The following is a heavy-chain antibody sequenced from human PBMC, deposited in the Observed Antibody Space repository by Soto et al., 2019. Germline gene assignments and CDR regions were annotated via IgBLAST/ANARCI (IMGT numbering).Heavy chain of an antibody. CDR1: GGTFSSYA. CDR3: ASLGFEWPGPYYYYGMDV. J-gene: IGHJ6*02. CDR2: IIPIFGTA. V-gene: IGHV1-69*12. D-gene: IGHD3-3*01. Sequence: QVQLVQSGAEVKKPGSSVKVSCKASGGTFSSYAISWVRQAPGQGLEWMGGIIPIFGTANYAQKFQGRVTITADESTSTAYMELSSLRSEDTAVYYCASLGFEWPGPYYYYGMDVWGQGTTVTVSS.